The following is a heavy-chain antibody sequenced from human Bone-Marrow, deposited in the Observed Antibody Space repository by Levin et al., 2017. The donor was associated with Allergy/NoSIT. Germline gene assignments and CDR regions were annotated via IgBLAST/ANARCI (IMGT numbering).Heavy chain of an antibody. CDR1: GGSISSYY. D-gene: IGHD6-6*01. CDR2: IYYSGST. CDR3: ASQSSIAARPAKQQLVGFDY. V-gene: IGHV4-59*01. J-gene: IGHJ4*02. Sequence: SETLSLTCTVSGGSISSYYWSWIRQPPGKGLEWIGYIYYSGSTNYNPSLKSRVTISVDTSKNQFSLKLSSVTAADTAVYYCASQSSIAARPAKQQLVGFDYWGQGTLVTVSS.